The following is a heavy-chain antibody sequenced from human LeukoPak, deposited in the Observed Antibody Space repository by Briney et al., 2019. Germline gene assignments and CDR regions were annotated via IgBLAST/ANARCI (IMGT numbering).Heavy chain of an antibody. CDR1: GYTFTNYA. CDR2: VSAYNGDT. J-gene: IGHJ5*02. CDR3: ARFSLGAAAAGFDP. V-gene: IGHV1-18*01. Sequence: GASVKVSCKASGYTFTNYAISWVRQAPGQGLEWMGWVSAYNGDTRYAQNLQGRLTMTTETSTSTAYMELRSLRSDNTAMYHCARFSLGAAAAGFDPRGQGTLVTVSS. D-gene: IGHD6-13*01.